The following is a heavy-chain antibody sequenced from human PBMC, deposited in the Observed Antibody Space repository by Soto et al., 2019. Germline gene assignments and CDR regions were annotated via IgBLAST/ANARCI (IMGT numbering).Heavy chain of an antibody. D-gene: IGHD2-15*01. CDR3: ARVWGPTLATSCFDH. Sequence: EVQVVESGGGLVQPGGSLRLSCAASGFIFSDFGMHWVRQAPGKGLEWLSFITGSSGNIFYADSVKGRFTISRDNAKNSVYLQMNNLRDEDTAVYYCARVWGPTLATSCFDHWGQGTLVTVSS. J-gene: IGHJ4*02. CDR2: ITGSSGNI. V-gene: IGHV3-48*02. CDR1: GFIFSDFG.